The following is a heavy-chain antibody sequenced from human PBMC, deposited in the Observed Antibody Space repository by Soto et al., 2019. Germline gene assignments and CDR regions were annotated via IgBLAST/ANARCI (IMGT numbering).Heavy chain of an antibody. CDR3: ARNSGYDLYYYYYYGMDV. CDR1: GGSISSYY. Sequence: PSETLSLTCTVSGGSISSYYWSWIRQPPGKGLEWIGYIYYSGSTNYNPSLKSRVTISVDTSKNHFSLKLSSVTAADTAVYYCARNSGYDLYYYYYYGMDVWGQGTTVTVSS. V-gene: IGHV4-59*01. J-gene: IGHJ6*02. D-gene: IGHD5-12*01. CDR2: IYYSGST.